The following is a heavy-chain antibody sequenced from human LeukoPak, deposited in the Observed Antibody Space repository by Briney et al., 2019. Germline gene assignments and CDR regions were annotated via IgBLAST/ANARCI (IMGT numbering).Heavy chain of an antibody. CDR3: ARDTGGGYSCYDC. D-gene: IGHD5-18*01. V-gene: IGHV3-7*01. CDR2: IKQDGSEK. Sequence: GGSLRLSCAASGFTFSSYWMTWIRQAPGKGLEWVANIKQDGSEKYYVDSVKGRFTISRDNAKNSLYLQKNSLRAEDTAVYYCARDTGGGYSCYDCWGQGTLVTVSS. CDR1: GFTFSSYW. J-gene: IGHJ4*02.